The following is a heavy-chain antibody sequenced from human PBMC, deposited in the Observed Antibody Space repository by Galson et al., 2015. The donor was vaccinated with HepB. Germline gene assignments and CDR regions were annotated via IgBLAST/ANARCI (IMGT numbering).Heavy chain of an antibody. V-gene: IGHV3-11*01. CDR2: ISSSGSTI. Sequence: SLRLSCAASGFTFSDYYMSWIRQAPGKGLEWVSYISSSGSTIYYADSVKGRFTISRDNAKNSLYLQMNSLRAEDTAVYYCARVRLDVRTGYCTGGVCHSGLYYYYYMDVWGKGTTVTVSS. CDR1: GFTFSDYY. J-gene: IGHJ6*03. CDR3: ARVRLDVRTGYCTGGVCHSGLYYYYYMDV. D-gene: IGHD2-8*02.